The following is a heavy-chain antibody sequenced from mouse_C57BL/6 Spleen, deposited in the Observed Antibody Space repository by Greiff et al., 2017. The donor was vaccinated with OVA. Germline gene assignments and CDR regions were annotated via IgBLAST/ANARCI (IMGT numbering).Heavy chain of an antibody. CDR3: ARGGYYFDY. Sequence: VEPGASVKISCKASGYSFTSYYIHWVKQRPGQGLEWIGWIYPGSGNTKYNEKFKGKATLTADTSSSTAYMQLSSLTSEDSAVYYCARGGYYFDYWGQGTTLTVSS. V-gene: IGHV1-66*01. J-gene: IGHJ2*01. CDR1: GYSFTSYY. CDR2: IYPGSGNT.